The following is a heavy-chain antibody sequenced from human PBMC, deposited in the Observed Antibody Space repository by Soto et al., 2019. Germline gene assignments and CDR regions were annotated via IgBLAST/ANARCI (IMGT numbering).Heavy chain of an antibody. CDR1: GFICSRYD. D-gene: IGHD1-26*01. J-gene: IGHJ3*02. CDR3: AKANATSGGAFEI. V-gene: IGHV3-23*01. Sequence: DVQMLESGGGLAQPGGSLRLSCAVSGFICSRYDMSWVRQAPVKGLEWVSTVLVGGSTHYEDAVKGRFTISRDTSKNTVYLQMNSLTAGDTAVYYCAKANATSGGAFEIYGQGTMVTVSS. CDR2: VLVGGST.